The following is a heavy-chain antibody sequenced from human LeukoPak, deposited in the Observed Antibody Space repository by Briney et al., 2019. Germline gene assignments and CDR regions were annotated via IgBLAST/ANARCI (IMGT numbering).Heavy chain of an antibody. V-gene: IGHV3-23*01. CDR2: ISGSGGST. Sequence: GGSLRLSCAASGFTFSSYAMSWVRQAPGKGLEWVSAISGSGGSTYYADSVKGRFTISRDNSKNTLYLQMNSLRAEDTAVYYCAKGRGIAAAGRNSYAFDIWGQGTMVTVSS. D-gene: IGHD6-13*01. CDR1: GFTFSSYA. CDR3: AKGRGIAAAGRNSYAFDI. J-gene: IGHJ3*02.